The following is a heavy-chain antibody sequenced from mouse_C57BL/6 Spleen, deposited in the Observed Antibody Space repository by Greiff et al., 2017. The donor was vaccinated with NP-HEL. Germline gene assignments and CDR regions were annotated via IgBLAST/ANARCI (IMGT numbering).Heavy chain of an antibody. CDR2: IYPGDGDT. D-gene: IGHD2-4*01. CDR3: ARRDYVFDY. CDR1: GYAFSSSW. Sequence: VQLQQSGPELVKPGASVKISCKASGYAFSSSWMNWVKQRPGKGLEWIGRIYPGDGDTNYNGKFKGKATLTADKSSSTAYMQLSSLTSEDSAVYFCARRDYVFDYWGQGTTLTVSS. V-gene: IGHV1-82*01. J-gene: IGHJ2*01.